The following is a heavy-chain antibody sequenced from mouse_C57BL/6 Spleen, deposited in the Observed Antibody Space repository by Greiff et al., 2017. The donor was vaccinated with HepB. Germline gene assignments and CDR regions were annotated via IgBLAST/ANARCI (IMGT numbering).Heavy chain of an antibody. CDR1: GFSLTSYG. CDR3: ARNLRKGNFDV. CDR2: IWSGGST. Sequence: QVHVKQSGPGLVQPSQSLSITCTVSGFSLTSYGVHWVRQSPGKGLEWLGVIWSGGSTDYNAAFISRLSISKDNSKSQVFFKMNSLQADDTAIYYCARNLRKGNFDVWGTGTTVTVSS. D-gene: IGHD1-3*01. J-gene: IGHJ1*03. V-gene: IGHV2-2*01.